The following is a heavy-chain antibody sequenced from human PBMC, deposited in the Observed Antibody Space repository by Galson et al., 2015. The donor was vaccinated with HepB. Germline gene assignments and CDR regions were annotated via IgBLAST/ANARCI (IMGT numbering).Heavy chain of an antibody. CDR1: GFTFSSYT. CDR3: ARVGRMDV. V-gene: IGHV3-21*01. CDR2: IGGRRSYI. J-gene: IGHJ6*02. Sequence: SLRLSCAASGFTFSSYTMNWVRQAPGKGLEWVSSIGGRRSYISYADSLEGRFTLPRDKPKNSLYLQMNSLRAEDTAVYYCARVGRMDVWGQGTTVIVSS.